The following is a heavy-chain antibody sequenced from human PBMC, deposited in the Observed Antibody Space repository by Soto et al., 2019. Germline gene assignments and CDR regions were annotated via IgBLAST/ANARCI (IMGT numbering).Heavy chain of an antibody. V-gene: IGHV4-61*01. J-gene: IGHJ6*02. Sequence: PSETLSLTCTVSGDSISVSCDSSNNHYWSWVRQPPGKGLEWIGSIYYSGSTNYNPSLKSRLTISVDTSKNKFSLNLSSVTAADTAIYYCASAMGDWGTYYYYYGLDVWGQGATVTVSS. CDR3: ASAMGDWGTYYYYYGLDV. CDR1: GDSISVSCDSSNNHY. D-gene: IGHD3-16*01. CDR2: IYYSGST.